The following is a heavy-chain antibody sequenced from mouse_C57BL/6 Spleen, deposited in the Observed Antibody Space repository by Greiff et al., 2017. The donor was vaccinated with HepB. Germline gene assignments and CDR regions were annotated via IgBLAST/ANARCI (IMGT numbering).Heavy chain of an antibody. CDR1: GFNIKNTY. CDR2: IDPANGDT. J-gene: IGHJ4*01. D-gene: IGHD6-1*01. CDR3: ARSLYYYAMDY. V-gene: IGHV14-3*01. Sequence: VHVKQSVAELVRPGASVKFSCTASGFNIKNTYMHWVKQRPEQGLEWIGRIDPANGDTKYAQKFQGKATITADTSSNTAYLQLSSQTSDDTAIYYCARSLYYYAMDYWGQGTSVTVSS.